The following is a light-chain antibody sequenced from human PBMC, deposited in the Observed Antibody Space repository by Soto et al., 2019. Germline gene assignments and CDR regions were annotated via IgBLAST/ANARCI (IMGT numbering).Light chain of an antibody. CDR1: QTISNF. CDR2: TAS. CDR3: QQGYSTPRT. Sequence: DIQMTQSPSSLSASVGDRVTITCRASQTISNFLNWYQQKPGKAPKPLIYTASGLQSGVPVRFSGSGSGTDFTLTISSLQPEDFATYYCQQGYSTPRTFGQGTKVEIK. J-gene: IGKJ1*01. V-gene: IGKV1-39*01.